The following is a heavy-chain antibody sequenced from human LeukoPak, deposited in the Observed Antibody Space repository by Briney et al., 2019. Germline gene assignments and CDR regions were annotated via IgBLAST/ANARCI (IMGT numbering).Heavy chain of an antibody. Sequence: ASVKVSCKASGYTFTSYGISWVRQAPGQGLEWMGRIIPILGIANYAQKFQGRVTITADKSTSTAYMELSSLRSEDTAVYYCARDDGSGGATHFDYWGQGTLVTVSS. CDR1: GYTFTSYG. J-gene: IGHJ4*02. CDR2: IIPILGIA. V-gene: IGHV1-69*04. CDR3: ARDDGSGGATHFDY. D-gene: IGHD1-26*01.